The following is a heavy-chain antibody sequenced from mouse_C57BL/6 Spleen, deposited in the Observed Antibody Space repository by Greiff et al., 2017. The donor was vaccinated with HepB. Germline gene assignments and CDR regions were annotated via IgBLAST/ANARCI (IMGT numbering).Heavy chain of an antibody. CDR1: GFNIKDDY. J-gene: IGHJ2*01. CDR3: TTGRRKNYFDY. CDR2: IDPENGDT. V-gene: IGHV14-4*01. Sequence: EVKLVESGAELVRPGASVKLSCTASGFNIKDDYMHWVKQRPEQGLEWIGWIDPENGDTEYASKFQGKATITADTSSNTAYLQLSSLTSEDTAVYYCTTGRRKNYFDYWGQGTTLTVSS.